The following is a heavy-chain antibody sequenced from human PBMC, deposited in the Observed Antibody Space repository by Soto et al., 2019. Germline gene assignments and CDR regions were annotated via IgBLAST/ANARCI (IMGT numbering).Heavy chain of an antibody. J-gene: IGHJ4*02. D-gene: IGHD3-22*01. V-gene: IGHV3-30-3*01. CDR2: TSYDGSNK. CDR3: ARVWSQDYYDSSGYYAY. Sequence: PGGSLRLSCAASGFTFSNYAMHWVRQAPGKGLEWVAVTSYDGSNKYYADSVKGRFTISRDNSKNTLSLQMNSLRAEDTALYYCARVWSQDYYDSSGYYAYWGQGTLVTVSS. CDR1: GFTFSNYA.